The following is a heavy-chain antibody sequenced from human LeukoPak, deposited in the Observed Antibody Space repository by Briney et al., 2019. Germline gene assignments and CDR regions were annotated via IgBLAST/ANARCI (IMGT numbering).Heavy chain of an antibody. CDR1: GGTFISYA. CDR2: IIPIFGTA. CDR3: ARGPDPKRMQWPDY. J-gene: IGHJ4*02. D-gene: IGHD6-19*01. V-gene: IGHV1-69*01. Sequence: GSSVTVSCKASGGTFISYAISWVRQAPGQGLEWMGGIIPIFGTANYAQKFQGRVTITADESTSTAYMELSSLRSEDTAVYYCARGPDPKRMQWPDYWGQGTLVAVSS.